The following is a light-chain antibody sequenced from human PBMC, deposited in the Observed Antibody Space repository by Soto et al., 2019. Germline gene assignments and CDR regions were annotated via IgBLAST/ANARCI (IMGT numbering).Light chain of an antibody. V-gene: IGLV2-23*02. Sequence: ARNQPVSGNGVHLGGISIFCTKTGSDVGAYNLVSWYQQHPGKAPKLIICEVNTRPSGISNRFSGSKSGDTASLTISGLQAEHEDAYFCCSYAGTVAYVFRTGYKVTVL. CDR1: GSDVGAYNL. J-gene: IGLJ1*01. CDR3: CSYAGTVAYV. CDR2: EVN.